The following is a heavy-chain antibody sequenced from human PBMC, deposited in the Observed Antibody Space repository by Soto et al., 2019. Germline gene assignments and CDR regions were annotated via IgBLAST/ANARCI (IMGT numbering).Heavy chain of an antibody. Sequence: QITSKESGPTLVKPTKTLTLTCTFSGFSLSTSGVGVGWIRQPPGKALERLALIYWDDDKRYSPSLKSRLTITKDTSKNQVVLTMTNMDPVDTATYYCAHRPTQRTAVYYDILTVNWFDPWGQGTLVTVSS. D-gene: IGHD3-9*01. CDR3: AHRPTQRTAVYYDILTVNWFDP. CDR2: IYWDDDK. V-gene: IGHV2-5*02. CDR1: GFSLSTSGVG. J-gene: IGHJ5*02.